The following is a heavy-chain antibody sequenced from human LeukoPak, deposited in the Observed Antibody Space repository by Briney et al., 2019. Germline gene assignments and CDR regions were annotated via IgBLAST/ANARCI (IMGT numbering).Heavy chain of an antibody. J-gene: IGHJ4*02. D-gene: IGHD6-19*01. Sequence: SVKVSCKASGGTFSSYAISWVRQAPGQGLEWMGGIIPIFGTANYAQKFQGRVTITTDESTSTAYMELSSLRSGDTAVYYCAISGYSSGWSSDYFDYWGQGTLVTVSS. CDR1: GGTFSSYA. CDR3: AISGYSSGWSSDYFDY. V-gene: IGHV1-69*05. CDR2: IIPIFGTA.